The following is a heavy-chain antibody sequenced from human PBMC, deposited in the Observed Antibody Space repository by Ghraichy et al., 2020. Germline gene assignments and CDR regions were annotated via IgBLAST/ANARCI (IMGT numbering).Heavy chain of an antibody. V-gene: IGHV3-74*01. CDR1: GFTFSSYW. D-gene: IGHD6-6*01. CDR2: INSDGSST. J-gene: IGHJ2*01. CDR3: ARGESIAARRRLDWYFDL. Sequence: GGSLRLSCAASGFTFSSYWMHWVRQAPGKGLVWVSRINSDGSSTSYADSVKGRFTISRDNAKNTLYLQMNSLRAEDTAVYYCARGESIAARRRLDWYFDLWGRGTLVTVSS.